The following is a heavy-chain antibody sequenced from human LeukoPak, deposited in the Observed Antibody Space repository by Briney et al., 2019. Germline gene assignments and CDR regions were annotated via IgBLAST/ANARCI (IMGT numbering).Heavy chain of an antibody. CDR2: INPNSGGT. CDR1: GYTLTELS. V-gene: IGHV1-2*02. D-gene: IGHD3-16*02. Sequence: ASVKVSCKVSGYTLTELSMHWVRQAPGQGLEWMGWINPNSGGTNYAQKFQGRVTMTRDTSISTAYMELSRLRSDDTAVYYCAAINYDYVWGSYRFDYWGQGTLVTVSS. CDR3: AAINYDYVWGSYRFDY. J-gene: IGHJ4*02.